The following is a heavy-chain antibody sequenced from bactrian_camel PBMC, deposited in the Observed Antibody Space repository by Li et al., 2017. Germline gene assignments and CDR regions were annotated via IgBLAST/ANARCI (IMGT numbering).Heavy chain of an antibody. V-gene: IGHV3S54*01. J-gene: IGHJ4*01. Sequence: HVQLVESGGGSVEAGGSLKLSCVASEYPARYMGWFRQAPGKEREEIATIYPRSGSVYYTDSVKGRFTLSGDNAKSTVYLQMDRLKSEDTALYYCATRLSLSDCTYSTPDGCYSHRGQGTQVTVS. CDR1: EYPARY. D-gene: IGHD2*01. CDR2: IYPRSGSV.